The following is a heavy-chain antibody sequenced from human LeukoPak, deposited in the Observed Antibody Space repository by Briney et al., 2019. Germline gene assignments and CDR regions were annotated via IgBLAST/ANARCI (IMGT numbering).Heavy chain of an antibody. CDR3: TTDHHEVATVVTAV. V-gene: IGHV3-15*01. J-gene: IGHJ4*02. CDR1: GFTFSNAW. CDR2: IKSKTDGGTT. Sequence: GGSLRLSCAASGFTFSNAWMSWVRQAPGKGLEWVGRIKSKTDGGTTDYAAPVKGRFTISRDDSKNTLYLQMNSLKTEDTAVYYCTTDHHEVATVVTAVWGQGTLVTVSS. D-gene: IGHD4-23*01.